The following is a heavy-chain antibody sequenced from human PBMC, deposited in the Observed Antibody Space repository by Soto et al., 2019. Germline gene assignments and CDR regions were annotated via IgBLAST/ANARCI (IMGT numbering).Heavy chain of an antibody. CDR2: ISDSSTST. D-gene: IGHD3-3*01. CDR3: AKGAPFWSLDWFDP. J-gene: IGHJ5*02. V-gene: IGHV3-23*01. Sequence: EVQLLESGGGLVQPGGSLRLSCAASGFTFSRFSMSWVRQAPGKGLEWVSGISDSSTSTYYADFVKGRFTISRDNSKNTLYLQMNSLRVEDTAVYFCAKGAPFWSLDWFDPWSQGTLVTVSS. CDR1: GFTFSRFS.